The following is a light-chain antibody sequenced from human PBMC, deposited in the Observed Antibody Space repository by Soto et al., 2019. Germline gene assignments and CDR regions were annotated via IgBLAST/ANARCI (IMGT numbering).Light chain of an antibody. CDR2: AAS. Sequence: DIQMTQSPSSLSASVGDRVTITCRASQSVISYLNWYQQKAGKAPKLLISAASSLESGVPSRFSGSGSGTDFTLTINNRQPEDFATYYCQQSYSTAITFGQGTRLEIK. CDR1: QSVISY. J-gene: IGKJ5*01. CDR3: QQSYSTAIT. V-gene: IGKV1-39*01.